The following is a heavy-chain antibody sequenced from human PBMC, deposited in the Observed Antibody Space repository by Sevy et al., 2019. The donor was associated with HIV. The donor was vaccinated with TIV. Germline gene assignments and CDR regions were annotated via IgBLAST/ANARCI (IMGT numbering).Heavy chain of an antibody. CDR3: ARACSSTSCLWGMDV. Sequence: GGSLRLSCAASGFTFSRYWMSWVRQAPGKGLEWVANIKLDGSKKYYVDSVKGRFTISRDNAKNSLYLQMNSLRAEDSAVYDCARACSSTSCLWGMDVWGQGTTVTVSS. J-gene: IGHJ6*02. CDR2: IKLDGSKK. CDR1: GFTFSRYW. D-gene: IGHD2-2*01. V-gene: IGHV3-7*03.